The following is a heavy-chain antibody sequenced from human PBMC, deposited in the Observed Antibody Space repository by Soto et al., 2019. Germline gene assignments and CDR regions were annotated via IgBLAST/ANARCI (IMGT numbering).Heavy chain of an antibody. D-gene: IGHD2-15*01. CDR3: ARDAPKYCSGGSCYPPPGLFAY. V-gene: IGHV3-21*01. Sequence: EVQLVESGGGLVKPGGSLRLSCAASGFTFSSYSMNWVRQAPGKGLEWVSSISSSSSYIYYADSVKGRFTISRDNAKNSLYLQMNSLRAEDTAVYYCARDAPKYCSGGSCYPPPGLFAYWGQGTLVTVSS. CDR1: GFTFSSYS. CDR2: ISSSSSYI. J-gene: IGHJ4*02.